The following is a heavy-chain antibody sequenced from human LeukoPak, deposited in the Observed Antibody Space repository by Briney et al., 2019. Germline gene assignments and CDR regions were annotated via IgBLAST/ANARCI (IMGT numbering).Heavy chain of an antibody. CDR3: AKWGDYDILTGYYDSDY. CDR1: GFIFSNYA. CDR2: IGGRDGGT. D-gene: IGHD3-9*01. V-gene: IGHV3-23*01. J-gene: IGHJ4*02. Sequence: GGSLRLSCAASGFIFSNYAMSWVRQAPGKGLEWVSAIGGRDGGTYYADSVKGRFTVSRDEPKNTLYLQMNTLRAEDTAVYYCAKWGDYDILTGYYDSDYWGQGTLVTVSS.